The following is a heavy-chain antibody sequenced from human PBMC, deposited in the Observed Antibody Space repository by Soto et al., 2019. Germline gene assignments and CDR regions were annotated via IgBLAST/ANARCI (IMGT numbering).Heavy chain of an antibody. Sequence: QVQLVQSGAEVKKPGASVKVSCKASGYTFTGYYMHWVRQAPGQGLEWMGWINPNSGGTNYAQKFQGWVTMTRDTSISTAYMELSRLRSDDTAVYYCARGLSGGYCSGGSCYLRQWGQGTLVTVSS. D-gene: IGHD2-15*01. V-gene: IGHV1-2*04. J-gene: IGHJ1*01. CDR2: INPNSGGT. CDR3: ARGLSGGYCSGGSCYLRQ. CDR1: GYTFTGYY.